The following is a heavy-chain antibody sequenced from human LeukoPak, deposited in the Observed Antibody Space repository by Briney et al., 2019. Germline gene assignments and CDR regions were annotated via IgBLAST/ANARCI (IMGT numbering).Heavy chain of an antibody. CDR3: ARTMVRGVIISIIWFDP. CDR2: IYYSGGT. V-gene: IGHV4-31*03. J-gene: IGHJ5*02. Sequence: SETLSLTCTVSGGSISSGGYYWSWIRQHPGKGLGWIGYIYYSGGTYYNPSLKSRVTISVDTSKNQFSLKLSSVTAADTAVYYCARTMVRGVIISIIWFDPWGQGTLVTVSS. D-gene: IGHD3-10*01. CDR1: GGSISSGGYY.